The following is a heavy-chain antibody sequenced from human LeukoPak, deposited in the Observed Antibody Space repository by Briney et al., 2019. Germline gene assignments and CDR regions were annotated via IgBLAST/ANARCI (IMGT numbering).Heavy chain of an antibody. CDR3: ARRGDCSDY. J-gene: IGHJ4*02. CDR1: GFTFSSYV. Sequence: GGSLRLSCAASGFTFSSYVMHWVRQAPGKGLEWVANIKQDGSEKYYVDSVKGRFTISRDNAKNSLYLQMNSLRAEDTAVYYCARRGDCSDYWGQGTLVTVSS. D-gene: IGHD2-21*02. CDR2: IKQDGSEK. V-gene: IGHV3-7*01.